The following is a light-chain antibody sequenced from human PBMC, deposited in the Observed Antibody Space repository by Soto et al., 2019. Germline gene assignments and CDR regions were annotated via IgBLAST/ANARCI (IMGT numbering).Light chain of an antibody. V-gene: IGKV3-20*01. CDR2: GAS. Sequence: EIVLTQSPGTLSLSPGERATLSCRASQSVSSSYLAWYQQKPGQAPRLLIYGASSRATGIPDRFSGSGSGTDITLTISRLEPEDFALYYCQQYGSSPAFGGGTKVEIK. CDR1: QSVSSSY. J-gene: IGKJ4*01. CDR3: QQYGSSPA.